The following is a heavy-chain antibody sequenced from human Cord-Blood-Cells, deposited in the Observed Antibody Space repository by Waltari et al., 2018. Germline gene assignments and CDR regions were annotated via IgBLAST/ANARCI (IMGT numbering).Heavy chain of an antibody. V-gene: IGHV1-8*01. Sequence: QVQLVQSGAEVKKPGASVKVSCKASGYTFTSYDINWVRPATGQGLEWMGWMKPNRGNTGDAQKFQGRVTMTRNTSISTAYMELSSLRSEDTAVYYCARGLIAAAGTYYYYYYGMDVWGQGTTVTVSS. D-gene: IGHD6-13*01. J-gene: IGHJ6*02. CDR1: GYTFTSYD. CDR3: ARGLIAAAGTYYYYYYGMDV. CDR2: MKPNRGNT.